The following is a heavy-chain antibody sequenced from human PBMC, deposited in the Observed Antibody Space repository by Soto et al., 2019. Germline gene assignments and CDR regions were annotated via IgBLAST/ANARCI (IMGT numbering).Heavy chain of an antibody. CDR2: IYYSGST. CDR3: ARDGHGGWSQN. D-gene: IGHD6-19*01. V-gene: IGHV4-59*11. J-gene: IGHJ4*02. CDR1: GFAFNSHS. Sequence: VQLVESGGGLVQPGGSLRLSCVASGFAFNSHSMYWVRQAPGKGLEWIGYIYYSGSTNYNPSLKSRVTISVDTSKNQFSLKLSSVTAADTAVYYCARDGHGGWSQNWGQGTLVTVSS.